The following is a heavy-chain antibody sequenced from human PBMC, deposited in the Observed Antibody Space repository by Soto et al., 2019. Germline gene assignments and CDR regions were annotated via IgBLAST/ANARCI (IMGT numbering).Heavy chain of an antibody. V-gene: IGHV1-18*01. J-gene: IGHJ4*02. CDR2: ISAYNGNT. CDR3: ARDSPPVDY. CDR1: GYTFTSYA. Sequence: QVQLVQSGAEVKRPGASVKVSCKASGYTFTSYAISWVRQAPGQGLEWMGWISAYNGNTNYAQKPQGRVTMTTDTSTNTAYMELRGLRSDDTAVYYCARDSPPVDYWGQGTLVTVSS.